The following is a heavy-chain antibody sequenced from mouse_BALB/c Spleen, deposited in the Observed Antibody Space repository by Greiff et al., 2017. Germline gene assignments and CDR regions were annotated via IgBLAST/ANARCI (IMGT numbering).Heavy chain of an antibody. V-gene: IGHV5-6-5*01. CDR3: ARGELSSWFAY. CDR2: ISSGGST. CDR1: GFTFSSYA. J-gene: IGHJ3*01. Sequence: DVKLVESGGGLVKPGGSLKLSCAASGFTFSSYAMSWVRQTPEKRLEWVASISSGGSTYYPDSVKGRFTISRDNARNILYLQMSSLRSEDTAMYYCARGELSSWFAYWGQGTLVTVSA.